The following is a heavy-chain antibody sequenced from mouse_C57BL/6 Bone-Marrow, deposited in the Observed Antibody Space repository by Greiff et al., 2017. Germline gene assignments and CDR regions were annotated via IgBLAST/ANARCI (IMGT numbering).Heavy chain of an antibody. CDR2: IYPRSGNT. V-gene: IGHV1-81*01. CDR3: ARWLPFAY. Sequence: VQLQQSGAELARPGASVKLSCKASGYTFTSYGISWVKQRTGQGLEWIGEIYPRSGNTYYNEKFKGKATLTADKSSSTAYMELRSLTSEDSAVYFCARWLPFAYWGQGTLGTVSA. J-gene: IGHJ3*01. D-gene: IGHD2-2*01. CDR1: GYTFTSYG.